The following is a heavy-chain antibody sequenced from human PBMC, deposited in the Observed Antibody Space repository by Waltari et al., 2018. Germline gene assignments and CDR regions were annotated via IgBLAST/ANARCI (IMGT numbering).Heavy chain of an antibody. V-gene: IGHV3-49*04. J-gene: IGHJ4*02. CDR2: IRSKAYGGTT. CDR1: GFTFGDYA. CDR3: ASWVAVAARFDY. D-gene: IGHD6-19*01. Sequence: EVQLVESGGGLVQPGRSLRLSCTASGFTFGDYAMSWVRQAPGKGLEWVGFIRSKAYGGTTEYAASVKGRFTISRDDSKSIAYLQMNSLKTEDTAVYYCASWVAVAARFDYWGQGTLVTVSS.